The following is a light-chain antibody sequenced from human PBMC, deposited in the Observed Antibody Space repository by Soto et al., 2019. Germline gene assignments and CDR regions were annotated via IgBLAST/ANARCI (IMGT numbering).Light chain of an antibody. CDR2: GGS. Sequence: EIVLTQSPSTLSLSPGETATLSCRASQTIANIFLAWYQQKPGQAPRLLIYGGSNRAAGIPDRFSGSGSGTDFTLTISRLEPEDFAVYYCHQYGTSGTFGQGTKVEIK. CDR3: HQYGTSGT. V-gene: IGKV3-20*01. J-gene: IGKJ1*01. CDR1: QTIANIF.